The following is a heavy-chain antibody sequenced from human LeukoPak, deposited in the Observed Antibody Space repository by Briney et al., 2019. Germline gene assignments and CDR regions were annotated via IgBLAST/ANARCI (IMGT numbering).Heavy chain of an antibody. J-gene: IGHJ4*02. Sequence: GGSLRLSCAASGFTFSNAWMSWVRQAPGKGLEWVGRIKSKTDGGTTDYAAPVKGRFTISRDDSKNTLYLQMNSLRAEDTAVYYCFLLAIGSGLPYWGQGTLVTVSS. D-gene: IGHD6-19*01. CDR1: GFTFSNAW. CDR2: IKSKTDGGTT. CDR3: FLLAIGSGLPY. V-gene: IGHV3-15*01.